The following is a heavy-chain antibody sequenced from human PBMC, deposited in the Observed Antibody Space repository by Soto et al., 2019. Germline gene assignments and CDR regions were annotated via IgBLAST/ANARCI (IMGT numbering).Heavy chain of an antibody. Sequence: GGSLRLSCAASGFTFSSYAMSWVRQAPGKGLEWVSAISGSGGSTYYADSVKGRFTISRDNSKNTLYLQMNSLRAEDTAVYYCAKPAAVGYYDSSGYPVDYWGQGTLVTVSS. CDR3: AKPAAVGYYDSSGYPVDY. CDR1: GFTFSSYA. CDR2: ISGSGGST. V-gene: IGHV3-23*01. J-gene: IGHJ4*02. D-gene: IGHD3-22*01.